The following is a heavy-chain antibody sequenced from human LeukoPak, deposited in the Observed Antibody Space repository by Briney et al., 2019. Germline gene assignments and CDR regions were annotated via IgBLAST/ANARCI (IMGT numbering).Heavy chain of an antibody. D-gene: IGHD3-10*01. J-gene: IGHJ3*02. CDR1: GGSISKYY. Sequence: SETLSLTCNVSGGSISKYYWSWIRQPPGKGLEWIGYIYFSGNTNYNPSLKSRVTISVDTSRNQFSLKLNSVTAADTAVYYCAKSNGYGLVDIWGQGTMVTVSS. V-gene: IGHV4-59*12. CDR2: IYFSGNT. CDR3: AKSNGYGLVDI.